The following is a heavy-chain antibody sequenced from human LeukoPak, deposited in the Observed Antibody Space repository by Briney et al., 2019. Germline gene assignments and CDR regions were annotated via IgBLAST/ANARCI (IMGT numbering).Heavy chain of an antibody. CDR1: GGSISSYY. J-gene: IGHJ4*02. Sequence: SETLSLTCTVSGGSISSYYWSWIRQPPGKGLEWIGYVHYGGSTTYHPSLKSRVTMSVDTSKNQLSLNLRSLTAADTAVYYCARGSDFGDYWGQGTLVTVSS. CDR2: VHYGGST. CDR3: ARGSDFGDY. V-gene: IGHV4-59*01. D-gene: IGHD4-17*01.